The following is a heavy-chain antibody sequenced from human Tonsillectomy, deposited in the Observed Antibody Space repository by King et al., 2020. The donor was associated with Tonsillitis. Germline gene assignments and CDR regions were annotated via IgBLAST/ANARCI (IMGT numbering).Heavy chain of an antibody. CDR3: AKAMYSSGWYEPFDY. Sequence: VQLVESGGGLVQPGGSLRLSCAASGFTFSSYAMSWVRQAPGKGLEWVSAISGSGGSTYYADSVKGPFPISRDNSKNTLYLQMNSLRAEDTAVYYCAKAMYSSGWYEPFDYWGQGTLVTVSS. CDR1: GFTFSSYA. CDR2: ISGSGGST. V-gene: IGHV3-23*04. D-gene: IGHD6-19*01. J-gene: IGHJ4*02.